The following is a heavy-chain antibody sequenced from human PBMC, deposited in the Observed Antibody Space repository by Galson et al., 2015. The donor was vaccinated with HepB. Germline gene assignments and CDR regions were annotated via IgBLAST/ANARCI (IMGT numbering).Heavy chain of an antibody. CDR3: ARFLPMVRGVPCY. Sequence: SLRLSCAASGFTFSSHTMSWVRQAPGKGLEWVSSITGTSTYIYYADSLKGRFTISRDNAKNSLYLQMNSLTAEDTAVYYCARFLPMVRGVPCYWGKGTLVTVSS. CDR2: ITGTSTYI. D-gene: IGHD3-10*01. J-gene: IGHJ4*02. CDR1: GFTFSSHT. V-gene: IGHV3-21*01.